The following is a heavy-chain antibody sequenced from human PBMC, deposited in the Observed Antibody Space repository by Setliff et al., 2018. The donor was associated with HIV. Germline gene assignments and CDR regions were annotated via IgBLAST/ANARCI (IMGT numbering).Heavy chain of an antibody. V-gene: IGHV3-74*01. Sequence: ETLSLSCAASGFTFSSYWMHWVRQAPGKGLVWVSRINSDGSSTSYADSVKGRFTISRDNAKNTLYLQMDSLRAEDTAVYYCARDYYDSSDYDAFDLWGQGTMVTVSS. D-gene: IGHD3-22*01. CDR2: INSDGSST. CDR1: GFTFSSYW. CDR3: ARDYYDSSDYDAFDL. J-gene: IGHJ3*01.